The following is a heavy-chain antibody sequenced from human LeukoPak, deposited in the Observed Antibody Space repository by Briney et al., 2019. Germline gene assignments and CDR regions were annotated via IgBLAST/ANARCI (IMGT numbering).Heavy chain of an antibody. V-gene: IGHV4-61*02. D-gene: IGHD6-6*01. Sequence: PSETLSLTCTVSGASVSSVSYYWSWIRQPAGKGLEWIGRISTSGSTHYNSSLKSRVTISVDTSKNQFSLKLSSVTAADTAVYYCARAGFALAPHRGTPFDYWGQGTLVTVSS. CDR3: ARAGFALAPHRGTPFDY. CDR2: ISTSGST. J-gene: IGHJ4*02. CDR1: GASVSSVSYY.